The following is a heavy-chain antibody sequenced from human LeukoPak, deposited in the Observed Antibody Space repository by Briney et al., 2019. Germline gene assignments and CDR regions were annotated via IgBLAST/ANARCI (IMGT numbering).Heavy chain of an antibody. CDR3: ARHYYYDSSGYYSYLDY. Sequence: GGSLRLSCAASGFTVSSNYMSWVRQAPGKGLEWVSVIYSGGSTYYADSVKGRFTISRDNSKSTLYLQMNSLRAEDTAVYYCARHYYYDSSGYYSYLDYWGQGTLVTVSS. D-gene: IGHD3-22*01. V-gene: IGHV3-66*04. J-gene: IGHJ4*02. CDR2: IYSGGST. CDR1: GFTVSSNY.